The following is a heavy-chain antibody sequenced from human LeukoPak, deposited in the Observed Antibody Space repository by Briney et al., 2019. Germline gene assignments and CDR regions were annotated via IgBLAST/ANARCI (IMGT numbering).Heavy chain of an antibody. J-gene: IGHJ6*02. D-gene: IGHD6-6*01. CDR1: GGSISSGAFY. V-gene: IGHV4-31*03. CDR2: TYYSGST. CDR3: AGSYRSASISNGMDV. Sequence: PSETLSLTCTVSGGSISSGAFYWSWIRQHPRKRLEWIGYTYYSGSTYYNPSLRSRVTISVDTSKNQFSLKLSSVTAADTAVYYCAGSYRSASISNGMDVWGQGTTVTVSS.